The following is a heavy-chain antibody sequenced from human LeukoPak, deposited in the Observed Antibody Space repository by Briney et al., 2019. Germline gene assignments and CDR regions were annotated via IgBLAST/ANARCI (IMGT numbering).Heavy chain of an antibody. CDR1: GGSISSSSYY. CDR2: IYYSGST. D-gene: IGHD2-2*01. J-gene: IGHJ4*02. V-gene: IGHV4-39*01. CDR3: ARFPHFYCSSTSCYSLGEIDY. Sequence: SETLSLTCTVSGGSISSSSYYWGWIRQPPGKGLEWIGSIYYSGSTYYNPSLKSRVTISVDTSKNQFSLKLSSVTAADTAVYYCARFPHFYCSSTSCYSLGEIDYWGQGTLVTVSS.